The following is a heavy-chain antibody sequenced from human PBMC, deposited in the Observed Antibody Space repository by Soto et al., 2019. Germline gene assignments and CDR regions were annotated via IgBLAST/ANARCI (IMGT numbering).Heavy chain of an antibody. V-gene: IGHV3-23*01. Sequence: PGGSLRLSCVASGFTFSNYAMSWVHQAPGKGLEWVSAIRGSATTTYYADSVKGRFTISRDNSKNTLYLQMNSLRVADTAIYYFAKHILEFTPGMEAWGKGTTVTVSS. J-gene: IGHJ6*04. CDR3: AKHILEFTPGMEA. CDR1: GFTFSNYA. D-gene: IGHD2-21*01. CDR2: IRGSATTT.